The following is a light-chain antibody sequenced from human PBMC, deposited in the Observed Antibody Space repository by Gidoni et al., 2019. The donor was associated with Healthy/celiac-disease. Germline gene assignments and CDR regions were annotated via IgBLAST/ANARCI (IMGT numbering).Light chain of an antibody. Sequence: DTQMTQSPSTLSASVGDRVTITCRASERISDWLAWYQQKPGKAPKVLIYKASTLESGVPSRFSGSGSGTEFTLTISSLQPDDFATYYCQQYNGYSRTFGQGTKVEI. CDR1: ERISDW. CDR2: KAS. V-gene: IGKV1-5*03. CDR3: QQYNGYSRT. J-gene: IGKJ1*01.